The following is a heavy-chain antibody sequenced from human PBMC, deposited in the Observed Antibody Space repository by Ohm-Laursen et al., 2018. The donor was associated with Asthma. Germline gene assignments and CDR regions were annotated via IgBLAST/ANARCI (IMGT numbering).Heavy chain of an antibody. CDR2: ISYDGSNK. J-gene: IGHJ3*02. Sequence: SLRLSCAASGFTFSSYGMHWVRQAPGKGLEWVAVISYDGSNKYYADSVKGRFTISRDNSKNTLYLQMNSLRAEDTAVYYCARDQFKYYYDSSGYRTHAFDIWGQGTMVTVSS. CDR1: GFTFSSYG. CDR3: ARDQFKYYYDSSGYRTHAFDI. V-gene: IGHV3-30*03. D-gene: IGHD3-22*01.